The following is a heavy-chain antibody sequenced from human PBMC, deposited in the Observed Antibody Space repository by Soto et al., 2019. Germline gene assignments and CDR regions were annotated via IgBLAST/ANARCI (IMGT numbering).Heavy chain of an antibody. CDR2: ISTYNGKT. CDR1: GYTFTSHG. V-gene: IGHV1-18*01. CDR3: ARGASCTSTSCYDYFHYGMDV. D-gene: IGHD2-2*01. J-gene: IGHJ6*02. Sequence: QVQLVQSGAEVKKPGASVKVSCKASGYTFTSHGITWVRQAPGQGLEWMGWISTYNGKTNYAQKLQGRVTLTTDTSTSTAYMELRSLRSDDAAVYYCARGASCTSTSCYDYFHYGMDVWGQGTTVTVSS.